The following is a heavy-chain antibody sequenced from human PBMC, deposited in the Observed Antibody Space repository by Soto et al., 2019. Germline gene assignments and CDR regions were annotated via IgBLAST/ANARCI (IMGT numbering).Heavy chain of an antibody. Sequence: EVQLVESGGGLVKPGGSLRLSCAASGFTFSNAWMSWVRQAPGKGLEWVGRIKSKTDGGTTDYAAPVKGRFTISRDDSKHTLYLQMNSLENEDTAVYYCTTPVVVPGDGDYWGQGSLVTVSS. CDR2: IKSKTDGGTT. CDR3: TTPVVVPGDGDY. J-gene: IGHJ4*02. CDR1: GFTFSNAW. V-gene: IGHV3-15*01. D-gene: IGHD2-2*01.